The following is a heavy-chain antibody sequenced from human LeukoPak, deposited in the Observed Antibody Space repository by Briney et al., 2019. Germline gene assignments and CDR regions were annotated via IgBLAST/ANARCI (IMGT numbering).Heavy chain of an antibody. J-gene: IGHJ4*02. D-gene: IGHD2-2*01. CDR1: GYTFTSYG. CDR3: ARDDSLGYCSSTSCPFDY. Sequence: AASVKVSCKASGYTFTSYGISWVRQAPGQGLEWMGWISAYNGNTNYAQKLQGRVTMTTDTSTSTAYMELRSLRSDDTAVYYCARDDSLGYCSSTSCPFDYWGQGTLVTVSS. CDR2: ISAYNGNT. V-gene: IGHV1-18*01.